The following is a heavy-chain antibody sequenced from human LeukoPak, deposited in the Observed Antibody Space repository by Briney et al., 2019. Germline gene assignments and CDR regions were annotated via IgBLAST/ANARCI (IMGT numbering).Heavy chain of an antibody. CDR2: IRYEGSNK. D-gene: IGHD6-6*01. J-gene: IGHJ4*02. CDR3: AKEPKGGFGAARF. CDR1: GFTFSSYG. Sequence: GGSLRLSCAASGFTFSSYGMHWVRQAPGKGLEWVAFIRYEGSNKYYADSVKGRFTISRDNSKNTLYLQMNSLRAEDTAVYYCAKEPKGGFGAARFWGQGTLVTVSS. V-gene: IGHV3-30*02.